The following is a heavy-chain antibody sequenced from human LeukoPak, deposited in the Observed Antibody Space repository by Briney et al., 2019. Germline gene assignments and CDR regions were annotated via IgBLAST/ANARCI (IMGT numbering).Heavy chain of an antibody. Sequence: GGPLRLSCAASGFTFSSYAMHWVRQAPGKGLEWVAVISYDGSNKYYADSVKGRFTISRDNSKNTLYLQMNSLRAEDTAVYYCARSYETDIVVVVAATPSRYYGMDVWGQGTTVTVSS. CDR3: ARSYETDIVVVVAATPSRYYGMDV. D-gene: IGHD2-15*01. CDR2: ISYDGSNK. CDR1: GFTFSSYA. V-gene: IGHV3-30-3*01. J-gene: IGHJ6*02.